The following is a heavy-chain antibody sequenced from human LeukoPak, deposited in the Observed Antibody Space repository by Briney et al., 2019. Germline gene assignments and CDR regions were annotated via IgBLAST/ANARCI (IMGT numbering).Heavy chain of an antibody. CDR2: ISGSGGST. CDR3: AKDPQSIAPAADGDDY. V-gene: IGHV3-23*01. J-gene: IGHJ4*02. CDR1: GFTFSSYA. D-gene: IGHD6-13*01. Sequence: GGSLRLSCAASGFTFSSYAMSWVRQAPGKGLEWVSAISGSGGSTYYADSVKGRFTISRDNSKNTLYLQMNSLRAEDTAVYYCAKDPQSIAPAADGDDYWGQGSLVTVSS.